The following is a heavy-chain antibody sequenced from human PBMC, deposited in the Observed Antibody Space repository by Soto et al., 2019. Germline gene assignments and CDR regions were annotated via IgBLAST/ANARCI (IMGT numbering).Heavy chain of an antibody. D-gene: IGHD3-22*01. CDR2: IIPIFGTA. Sequence: QVQLVQSGAEVKKPGSSVKVSCKASGGTFSSYAISWVRQAPGQGLEWMGGIIPIFGTANYAQKFQGRVTITADEAPPTADTELSSRSSEDTAVYYCARPTRVYYDSSGQSAWFDPWGQGTLVTVSS. V-gene: IGHV1-69*12. CDR1: GGTFSSYA. J-gene: IGHJ5*02. CDR3: ARPTRVYYDSSGQSAWFDP.